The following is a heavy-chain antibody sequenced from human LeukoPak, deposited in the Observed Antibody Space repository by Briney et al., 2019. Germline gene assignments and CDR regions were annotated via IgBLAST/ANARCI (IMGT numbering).Heavy chain of an antibody. CDR2: INYRGGNT. D-gene: IGHD6-13*01. V-gene: IGHV3-23*01. CDR3: ASHSSCWDAFDI. J-gene: IGHJ3*02. Sequence: GGSLRLSCAASGFTFSNYAMSWVRQAPGKGLEWVSAINYRGGNTYYADSVKGRFTISRDNSKNTLYLQMNSLRAEDTAVYYTASHSSCWDAFDIWGQGTMVTVSS. CDR1: GFTFSNYA.